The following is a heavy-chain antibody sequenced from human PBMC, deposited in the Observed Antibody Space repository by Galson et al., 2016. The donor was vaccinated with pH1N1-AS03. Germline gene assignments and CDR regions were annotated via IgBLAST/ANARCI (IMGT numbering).Heavy chain of an antibody. Sequence: SVKVSCKASGYIFTGFYVHWVRQAPGQGLEWMGWINTDSGVTNYAQKFEAWVTMTRDTSVSTAYMELYRLKSDDTAVYYCARDPRVPWTSATCPTTHYFGMDVWGQGTTVIVSS. V-gene: IGHV1-2*04. D-gene: IGHD2-2*01. CDR2: INTDSGVT. J-gene: IGHJ6*02. CDR1: GYIFTGFY. CDR3: ARDPRVPWTSATCPTTHYFGMDV.